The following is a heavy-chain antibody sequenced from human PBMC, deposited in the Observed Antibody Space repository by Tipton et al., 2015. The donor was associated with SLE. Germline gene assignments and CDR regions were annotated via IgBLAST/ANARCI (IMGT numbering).Heavy chain of an antibody. J-gene: IGHJ4*02. CDR1: GFTFSSYA. Sequence: GSLRLSCAASGFTFSSYAMSWVRQAPGKGLEWVSAISGSGGSTCYADSVKGRFTISRDNSKNTLYLQMNSLRAEDTAVYYCARAHGGSSGYYFRYWGQGTLVTVSS. CDR2: ISGSGGST. D-gene: IGHD3-22*01. CDR3: ARAHGGSSGYYFRY. V-gene: IGHV3-23*01.